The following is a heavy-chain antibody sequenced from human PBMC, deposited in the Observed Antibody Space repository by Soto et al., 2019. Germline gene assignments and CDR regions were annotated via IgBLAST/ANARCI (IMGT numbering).Heavy chain of an antibody. CDR3: ETERSSGWSFDY. J-gene: IGHJ4*02. CDR2: IIGRGDNT. V-gene: IGHV3-23*01. D-gene: IGHD6-19*01. CDR1: GFTFSTSA. Sequence: EVPLLESGGGLVQPGGSLRLSCAAFGFTFSTSAMNWVRQAPGKGLEWVSGIIGRGDNTYYADSMKGRFTVSRDNSKNTLSLQMHSLRAEDTAVFYCETERSSGWSFDYWGQGTRVTVSS.